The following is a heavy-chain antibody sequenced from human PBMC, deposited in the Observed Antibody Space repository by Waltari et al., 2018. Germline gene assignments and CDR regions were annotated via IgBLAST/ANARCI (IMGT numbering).Heavy chain of an antibody. CDR2: INRNGDTV. V-gene: IGHV3-48*03. CDR3: AGWVTYTSDWHGSLAP. Sequence: EGQLVESGGGLVQPGGSVRLSCAAPGSTLSSYESNWVRQVPGKGLEWTSYINRNGDTVYYADSVRGRFTISRDNAKNSLYLQMNTLRPEDTAIYYCAGWVTYTSDWHGSLAPWGQGTLVTVSS. CDR1: GSTLSSYE. J-gene: IGHJ5*02. D-gene: IGHD6-19*01.